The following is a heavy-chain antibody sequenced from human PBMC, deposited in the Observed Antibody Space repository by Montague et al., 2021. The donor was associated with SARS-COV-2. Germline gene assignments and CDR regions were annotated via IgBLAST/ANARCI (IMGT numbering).Heavy chain of an antibody. D-gene: IGHD4-17*01. CDR2: IYYSGRA. Sequence: ETLSLTCSVSGGSMSSTYWSGVRQPPGKGLEWIGCIYYSGRAFYNPSLKSRVTISVDTSKNQFSLNLSSVTAADTAVYYCARLTVNYGDLWGYYHGMDVWGQGTTVTVSS. CDR3: ARLTVNYGDLWGYYHGMDV. J-gene: IGHJ6*02. CDR1: GGSMSSTY. V-gene: IGHV4-59*08.